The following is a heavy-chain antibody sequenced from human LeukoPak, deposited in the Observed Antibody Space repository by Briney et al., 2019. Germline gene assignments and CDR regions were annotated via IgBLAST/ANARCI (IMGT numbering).Heavy chain of an antibody. Sequence: ASVKVSCKASGYTFIGQYLHWVRHAPGQGLEWMGWITPNSGGTNYAQKFQGRVTMTRDTSISTAYMELSRLRSDDTAIYYCATGSGTYSPDYWGQGTLVTVSS. CDR3: ATGSGTYSPDY. D-gene: IGHD3-10*01. CDR1: GYTFIGQY. V-gene: IGHV1-2*02. J-gene: IGHJ4*02. CDR2: ITPNSGGT.